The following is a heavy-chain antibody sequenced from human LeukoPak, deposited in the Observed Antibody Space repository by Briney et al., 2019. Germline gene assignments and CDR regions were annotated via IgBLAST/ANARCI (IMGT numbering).Heavy chain of an antibody. D-gene: IGHD3-10*02. CDR3: AELGITMIGGV. J-gene: IGHJ6*04. Sequence: PGGSLRLSCAASGFTFSSYAIHWVRQAPGKGLEWVALISYDGNNKYFPDSVKGRFTISRDNSKNSLYLQMNSLRAEDTAVYYCAELGITMIGGVWGKGTTVTISS. CDR2: ISYDGNNK. V-gene: IGHV3-30*04. CDR1: GFTFSSYA.